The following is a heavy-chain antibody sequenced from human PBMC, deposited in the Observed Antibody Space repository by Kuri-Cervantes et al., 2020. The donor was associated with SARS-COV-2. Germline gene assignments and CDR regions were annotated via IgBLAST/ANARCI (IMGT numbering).Heavy chain of an antibody. V-gene: IGHV4-31*03. Sequence: SETLSLTCTVSGGSISSGGYYWSWIRRHPGKGLEWIGYIYYSGSTYYNPSLKSRVTISVDTSKNQFSLKLSSVTAADTAVYYCARRFLEWFHPPRGWFDPWGQGTLVTVSS. CDR2: IYYSGST. CDR3: ARRFLEWFHPPRGWFDP. D-gene: IGHD3-3*01. J-gene: IGHJ5*02. CDR1: GGSISSGGYY.